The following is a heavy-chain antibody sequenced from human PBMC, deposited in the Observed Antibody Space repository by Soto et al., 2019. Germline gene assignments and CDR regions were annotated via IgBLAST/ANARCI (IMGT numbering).Heavy chain of an antibody. CDR2: IYPGDSDT. V-gene: IGHV5-51*01. J-gene: IGHJ3*02. CDR1: VYSFTSYW. D-gene: IGHD6-19*01. Sequence: PGASLKISCKVSVYSFTSYWIGWVRQMPGKGLEWMGIIYPGDSDTRYSPSFQGQVTISADKSISTAYLQWSSLKASDTAMYYCARVGVAVAGTNAFDIWGQGTMVTVSS. CDR3: ARVGVAVAGTNAFDI.